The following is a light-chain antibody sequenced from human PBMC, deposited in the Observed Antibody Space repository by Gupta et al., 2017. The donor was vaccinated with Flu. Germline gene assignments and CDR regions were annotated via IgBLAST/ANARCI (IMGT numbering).Light chain of an antibody. CDR1: QDIGKY. Sequence: PSSLSASVGGRVSITCQASQDIGKYLNWYRQKPGKAPGLLIYEAANLQPGVPSRFSGSGSGTYFTFTISSLTPEDFATYYCELDNQLIFTFGHGTKLDFK. CDR3: ELDNQLIFT. J-gene: IGKJ3*01. CDR2: EAA. V-gene: IGKV1-33*01.